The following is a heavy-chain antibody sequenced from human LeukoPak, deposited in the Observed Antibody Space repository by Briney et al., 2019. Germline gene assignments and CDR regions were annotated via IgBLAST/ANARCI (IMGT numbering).Heavy chain of an antibody. CDR1: GGSLSSHY. V-gene: IGHV4-59*11. CDR2: IYYSGST. D-gene: IGHD2-15*01. J-gene: IGHJ5*02. CDR3: ARDPFYCSGGSCYLAPSGGFDP. Sequence: SETLSLTCTVSGGSLSSHYWSWIPQPPGKGLEWIGYIYYSGSTNYNPSLKSRVTISVDTSKNQFSLKLSSVTAADTAVYYCARDPFYCSGGSCYLAPSGGFDPWGQGTLVTVSS.